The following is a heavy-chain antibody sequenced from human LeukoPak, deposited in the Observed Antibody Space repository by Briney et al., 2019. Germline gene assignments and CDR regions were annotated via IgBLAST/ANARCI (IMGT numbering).Heavy chain of an antibody. CDR2: ISYDGSNK. CDR3: ARDTPYYYDSSGYYFDY. D-gene: IGHD3-22*01. CDR1: GFTFSSYA. J-gene: IGHJ4*02. Sequence: PGRPLRLSCAASGFTFSSYAMHWVRQAPGKGLEWVAVISYDGSNKYYADSVKGRFTISRDNAKNSLYLQMNSLRAEDTAVYYCARDTPYYYDSSGYYFDYWGQGTLVTVSS. V-gene: IGHV3-30*04.